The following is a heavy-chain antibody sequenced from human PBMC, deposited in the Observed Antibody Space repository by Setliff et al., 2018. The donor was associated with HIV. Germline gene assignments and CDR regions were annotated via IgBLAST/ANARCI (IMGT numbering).Heavy chain of an antibody. CDR1: GGSISSSSYY. D-gene: IGHD3-3*01. CDR3: ASEQTYYDFWSGYYLGGVFDP. V-gene: IGHV4-39*01. CDR2: IYDSGST. J-gene: IGHJ5*02. Sequence: PSETLSLTCTVSGGSISSSSYYWGWIRQPPGKGLEWIGSIYDSGSTYYNPSLKSRVTISVDTSKNQFSLKLSSVTAADTAVYYCASEQTYYDFWSGYYLGGVFDPWGQGTLVTVSS.